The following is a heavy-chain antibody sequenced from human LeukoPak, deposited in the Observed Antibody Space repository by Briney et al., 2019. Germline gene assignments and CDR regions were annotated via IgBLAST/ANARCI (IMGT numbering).Heavy chain of an antibody. D-gene: IGHD3-9*01. CDR3: ARQNYDILTTYNWFDP. Sequence: GGSLRLSCAASGFTFSSYNMNWVRQAPGKGLEWVSSISSSSSYIYYADSVKGRFTISRDNAKNSLYLQMNSLRAEDTAVYYCARQNYDILTTYNWFDPWGQGTLVTVSS. V-gene: IGHV3-21*01. CDR1: GFTFSSYN. J-gene: IGHJ5*02. CDR2: ISSSSSYI.